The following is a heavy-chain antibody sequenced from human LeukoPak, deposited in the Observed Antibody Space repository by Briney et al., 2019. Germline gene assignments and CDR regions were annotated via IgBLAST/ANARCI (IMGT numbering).Heavy chain of an antibody. CDR3: AKDGRGLPDS. D-gene: IGHD3/OR15-3a*01. CDR1: GFTFSSYA. Sequence: PGGSLRLSCAASGFTFSSYAMSWVRQAPGKGLEWVSAISGSGGSTYYAGSVKGQFTISRDNSKNTLYLQMNSLRVEDTAIYYCAKDGRGLPDSWGQGTLVTVSS. J-gene: IGHJ5*01. CDR2: ISGSGGST. V-gene: IGHV3-23*01.